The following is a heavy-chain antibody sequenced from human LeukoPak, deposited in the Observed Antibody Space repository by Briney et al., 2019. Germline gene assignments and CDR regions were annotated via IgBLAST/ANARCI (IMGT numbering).Heavy chain of an antibody. CDR2: IKQDGSEK. D-gene: IGHD3-3*01. CDR3: ARDRYYDFSRVYFDY. V-gene: IGHV3-7*01. Sequence: GGSLRLSCAASGFTFSSYWMSWVRQAPGKGLEWVANIKQDGSEKYYVDSVKGRFTISRDNAKNSLYLQMNSLRAEDTAVYYCARDRYYDFSRVYFDYWGQGTLVTVSS. J-gene: IGHJ4*02. CDR1: GFTFSSYW.